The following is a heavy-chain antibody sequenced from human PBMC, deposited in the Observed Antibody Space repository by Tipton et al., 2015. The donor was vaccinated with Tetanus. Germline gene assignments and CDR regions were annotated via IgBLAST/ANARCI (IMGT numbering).Heavy chain of an antibody. J-gene: IGHJ5*02. V-gene: IGHV4-31*03. CDR3: ARDQGGGRVVRLNWLDP. CDR1: GDSISRGGYF. Sequence: TLSLTCTVSGDSISRGGYFWDWIRQRPGKGPGWVGYIYYRGDTHYNPSLKSRVSLLVDTSKNQFSLNLTSLTAADTGVYYCARDQGGGRVVRLNWLDPWGQGTLVAVSS. D-gene: IGHD6-6*01. CDR2: IYYRGDT.